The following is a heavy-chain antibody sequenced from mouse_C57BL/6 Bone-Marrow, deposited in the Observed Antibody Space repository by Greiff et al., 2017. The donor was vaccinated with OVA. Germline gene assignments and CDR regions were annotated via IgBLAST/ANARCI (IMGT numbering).Heavy chain of an antibody. CDR2: IYPRDGST. CDR3: AREDIPGWFAY. V-gene: IGHV1-85*01. J-gene: IGHJ3*01. CDR1: GYTFTSYD. Sequence: QVQLKESGPELVKPGASVKLSCKASGYTFTSYDINWVKQRPGQGLEWIGWIYPRDGSTKYNEKFKGKATLTVDTSSSTAYMELHSLTSEDSAVYFCAREDIPGWFAYWGQGTLVTVSA.